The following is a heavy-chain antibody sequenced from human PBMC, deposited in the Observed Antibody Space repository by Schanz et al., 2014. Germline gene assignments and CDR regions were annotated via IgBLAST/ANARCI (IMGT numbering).Heavy chain of an antibody. CDR2: IKSRSDGGTT. CDR1: GFTFSNSW. D-gene: IGHD3-10*01. J-gene: IGHJ5*02. CDR3: STTPNFYASGTYSWFDP. Sequence: EVQLVESGGGLVQPGGSLRLSCAASGFTFSNSWMTWVRQAPGKRLEWVGRIKSRSDGGTTDYAAPVKGRFIISRDDSRNTLYLQMSGLKTEDTAVYYCSTTPNFYASGTYSWFDPWGQGTRVTVSS. V-gene: IGHV3-15*01.